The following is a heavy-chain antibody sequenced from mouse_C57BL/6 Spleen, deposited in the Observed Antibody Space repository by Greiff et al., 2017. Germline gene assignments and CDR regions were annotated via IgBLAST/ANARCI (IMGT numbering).Heavy chain of an antibody. D-gene: IGHD4-1*01. CDR1: GFTFNTYA. CDR3: VGVNWEGYFDD. J-gene: IGHJ2*01. CDR2: IRSKSSNYAT. Sequence: EVQVVESGGGLVQPKGSLKLSCAASGFTFNTYAMHWVRQAPGKGLEWVARIRSKSSNYATYYADSVKDRFTISRADSQSMLYLQRNNLKTEDTAMYYCVGVNWEGYFDDWGQGTTLTVSS. V-gene: IGHV10-3*01.